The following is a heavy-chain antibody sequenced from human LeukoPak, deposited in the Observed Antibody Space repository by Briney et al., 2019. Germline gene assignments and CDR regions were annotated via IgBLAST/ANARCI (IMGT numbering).Heavy chain of an antibody. D-gene: IGHD6-25*01. Sequence: GGSLRLSCAASGFTFSSYEMHWVRQAPGKGLEWVSYISSSDSTIYYADSVKGRFTSSRDNSKNTLYLQMNSLRAEDTAVYYCARDLVSTGYSSGLGLDYWGQGTLVTVSS. CDR2: ISSSDSTI. CDR3: ARDLVSTGYSSGLGLDY. J-gene: IGHJ4*02. CDR1: GFTFSSYE. V-gene: IGHV3-48*03.